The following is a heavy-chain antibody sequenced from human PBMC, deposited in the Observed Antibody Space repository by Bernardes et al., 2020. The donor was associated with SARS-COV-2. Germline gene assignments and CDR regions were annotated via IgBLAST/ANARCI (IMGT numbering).Heavy chain of an antibody. V-gene: IGHV4-59*01. CDR2: VYYSGST. J-gene: IGHJ6*02. CDR1: GGSISTYY. CDR3: VRGELLWFGEHKRSGMDV. Sequence: SETLSLTCTVSGGSISTYYWSWIRQPPGKGLEWIGYVYYSGSTNYNPSLKSRVTISVDTSKNQFSLNLSSVTAADTAFYYCVRGELLWFGEHKRSGMDVWGQGTTVTVSS. D-gene: IGHD3-10*01.